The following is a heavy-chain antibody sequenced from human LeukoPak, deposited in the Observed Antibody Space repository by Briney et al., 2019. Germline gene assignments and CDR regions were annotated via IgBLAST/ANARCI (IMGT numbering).Heavy chain of an antibody. J-gene: IGHJ4*02. CDR1: GDSINSDY. D-gene: IGHD5-12*01. CDR2: IYSSGST. V-gene: IGHV4-59*01. Sequence: PSETLPLTCTVSGDSINSDYWSWIRQPPGKGLEWIGYIYSSGSTNYNPSLKSRVTISVHTSKNQLSLKLSSVTAADTAVYYCARGSGGYVPFDYWGQGILVTVSS. CDR3: ARGSGGYVPFDY.